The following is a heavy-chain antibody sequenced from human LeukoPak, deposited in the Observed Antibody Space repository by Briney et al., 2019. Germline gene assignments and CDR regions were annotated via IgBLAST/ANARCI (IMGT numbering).Heavy chain of an antibody. CDR2: IYHSGST. D-gene: IGHD3-3*01. V-gene: IGHV4-61*08. Sequence: SETLSLTCTVSGGSISSGGYYWSWIRQPPGKGLEWIGYIYHSGSTNYNPSLKSRVTISVDTSKNQFSLKLSSVTAADTAVYYCARHKIRRSVLRFLEWTGVDYWGQGTLVTVSS. J-gene: IGHJ4*02. CDR3: ARHKIRRSVLRFLEWTGVDY. CDR1: GGSISSGGYY.